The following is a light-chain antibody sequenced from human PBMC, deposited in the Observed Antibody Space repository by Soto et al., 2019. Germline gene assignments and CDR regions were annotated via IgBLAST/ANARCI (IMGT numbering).Light chain of an antibody. Sequence: DNVMTQSPDSLAVSLGERATINCKSSQTILYSSNNKNYLAWYQQKPGQPPKLLIYWASTRKSGVPDRFSGSGSGTDFTLTISSLQAEDVAVYYCQQYYSIPPTFGQGTKVEIK. CDR3: QQYYSIPPT. V-gene: IGKV4-1*01. J-gene: IGKJ1*01. CDR2: WAS. CDR1: QTILYSSNNKNY.